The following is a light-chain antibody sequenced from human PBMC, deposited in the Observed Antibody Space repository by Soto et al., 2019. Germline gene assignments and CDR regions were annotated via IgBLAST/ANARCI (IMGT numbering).Light chain of an antibody. CDR1: QSVSSY. V-gene: IGKV3-11*01. CDR3: QPLSNLPSIP. Sequence: EIGLTNSPATLSLSTGERATLSCRASQSVSSYLAWYQQKPGQAPRLLIYDASNRATGIPARFSGSGSGTDFTLTISSLEPEDFAVYYCQPLSNLPSIPFCQGRLLAVK. J-gene: IGKJ5*01. CDR2: DAS.